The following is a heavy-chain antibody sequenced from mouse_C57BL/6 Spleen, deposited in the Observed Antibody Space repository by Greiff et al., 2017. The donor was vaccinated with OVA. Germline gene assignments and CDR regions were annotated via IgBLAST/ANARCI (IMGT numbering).Heavy chain of an antibody. J-gene: IGHJ4*01. V-gene: IGHV5-12*01. D-gene: IGHD2-2*01. CDR1: GFTFSDYY. CDR2: ISNGGGST. CDR3: ARGMVTTGAMDY. Sequence: EVQVVESGGGLVQPGGSLKLSCAASGFTFSDYYMYWVRQTPEKRLEWVAYISNGGGSTYYPDTVKGRFTISRDNAKNTLYLQMSRLKSEDTAMYYCARGMVTTGAMDYWGQGTSVTVSS.